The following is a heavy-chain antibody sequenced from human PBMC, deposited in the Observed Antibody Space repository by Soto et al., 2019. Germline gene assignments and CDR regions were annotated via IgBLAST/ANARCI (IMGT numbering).Heavy chain of an antibody. J-gene: IGHJ5*02. CDR2: INHSGST. D-gene: IGHD6-6*01. Sequence: QVQLQQWGAGLLKPSETLSLTCAVYGGSFSGHYWSWIRQPPGKGLEWIGEINHSGSTNYNPSLKSRVTISVDTSKNQFSLKLSSVTAADTAVYYCARGSSSSARWFDPWGQGTLVTVSS. CDR1: GGSFSGHY. V-gene: IGHV4-34*01. CDR3: ARGSSSSARWFDP.